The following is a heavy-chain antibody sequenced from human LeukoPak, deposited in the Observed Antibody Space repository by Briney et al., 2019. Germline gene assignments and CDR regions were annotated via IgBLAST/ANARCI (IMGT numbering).Heavy chain of an antibody. J-gene: IGHJ4*02. CDR1: GFTFDDYG. CDR2: INWNGGST. Sequence: GGSLRLSCAASGFTFDDYGMSWVRQAPGKGLEWVSGINWNGGSTGYADSVKGRFTISRDNAKNSLYLQMNSLRAEDTALYHCXXXXXXXXXXXXPGRPLDYWGQGTLVTVSS. CDR3: XXXXXXXXXXXXPGRPLDY. V-gene: IGHV3-20*01.